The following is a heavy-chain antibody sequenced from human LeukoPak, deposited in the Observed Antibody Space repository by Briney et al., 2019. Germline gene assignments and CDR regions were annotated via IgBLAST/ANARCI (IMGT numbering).Heavy chain of an antibody. V-gene: IGHV3-74*01. J-gene: IGHJ5*02. CDR3: ARDSDDYGDFSGLDP. Sequence: GGSLRLSCAASGYTFSSYWMHWVRQAPGKGLVWVSRINSDGSSTSYADSVKGRFTISRDNAKNTLYLQMNSLRAEDTAVYYCARDSDDYGDFSGLDPWGQGTLVTVSS. D-gene: IGHD4-17*01. CDR2: INSDGSST. CDR1: GYTFSSYW.